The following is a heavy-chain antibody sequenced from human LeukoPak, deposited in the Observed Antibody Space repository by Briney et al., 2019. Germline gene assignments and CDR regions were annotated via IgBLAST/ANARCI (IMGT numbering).Heavy chain of an antibody. CDR1: GFTFSSYA. V-gene: IGHV3-48*03. J-gene: IGHJ4*02. CDR3: ARVGGYCSSTSCYATFDY. D-gene: IGHD2-2*01. CDR2: IVPSGGTT. Sequence: GGSLRLSCAASGFTFSSYAMHWVRQAPGKGLEWVSGIVPSGGTTYYADSVKGRFTISRDNAKNSPYLQMNSLRAEDTAVYYCARVGGYCSSTSCYATFDYWGQGTLATVSS.